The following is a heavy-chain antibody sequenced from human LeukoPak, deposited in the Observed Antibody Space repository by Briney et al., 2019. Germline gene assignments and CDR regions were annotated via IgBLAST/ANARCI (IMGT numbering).Heavy chain of an antibody. D-gene: IGHD2-2*01. CDR2: ISGSGGST. CDR3: AKGVRVCSSTSCLPLKYYYYGMDV. Sequence: PGGSLRLSCAASGFTFSSYAMSWVRQAPGKGLVWVSAISGSGGSTYYADSVKGRFTISRDNSKNTLYLQMNSLRAEDTAVYYCAKGVRVCSSTSCLPLKYYYYGMDVWGQGTTVTVSS. J-gene: IGHJ6*02. CDR1: GFTFSSYA. V-gene: IGHV3-23*01.